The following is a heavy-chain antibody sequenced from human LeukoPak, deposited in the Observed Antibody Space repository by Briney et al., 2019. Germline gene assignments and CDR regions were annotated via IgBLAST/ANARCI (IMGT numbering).Heavy chain of an antibody. CDR1: GYSISSGYY. Sequence: KTSETLSLTRTVSGYSISSGYYWGWIRQPPGKGLEWIGSIYHSGSTYYNPSLKSRVTISVDTSKNQFSLKLSSVTAADTAVYYCARDTGQAMVVRGYWYFDLWGRGTLVTVSS. D-gene: IGHD3-10*01. V-gene: IGHV4-38-2*02. CDR3: ARDTGQAMVVRGYWYFDL. CDR2: IYHSGST. J-gene: IGHJ2*01.